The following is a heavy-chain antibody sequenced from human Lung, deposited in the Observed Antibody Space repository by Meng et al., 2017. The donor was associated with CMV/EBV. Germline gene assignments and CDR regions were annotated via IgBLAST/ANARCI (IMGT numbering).Heavy chain of an antibody. D-gene: IGHD5-24*01. Sequence: QLQLQESGPGHVQHTETLSRTCSVSGGSLRSSSYYWGWIRQSPGKGLEWLGSIYFRGNTYYNPSLKSRVTMSVGTAQNKFSLTLRSVTAADTAVYYCVTETGYNYDNWGQGALVTVSS. J-gene: IGHJ4*02. CDR3: VTETGYNYDN. V-gene: IGHV4-39*07. CDR1: GGSLRSSSYY. CDR2: IYFRGNT.